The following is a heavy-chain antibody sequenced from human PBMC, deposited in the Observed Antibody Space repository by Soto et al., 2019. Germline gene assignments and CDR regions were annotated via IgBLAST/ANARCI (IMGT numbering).Heavy chain of an antibody. V-gene: IGHV1-69*13. J-gene: IGHJ4*02. CDR2: IIPIFGTA. Sequence: GASVKVSCKASGGTFSSYAISWVRQAPGQGLEWMGGIIPIFGTANYAQKFQGRVTITADESTSTAYMELSSLRSEDTAVYYCASPFLSSGWYPFDYWGQGTLVTVSS. CDR1: GGTFSSYA. CDR3: ASPFLSSGWYPFDY. D-gene: IGHD6-19*01.